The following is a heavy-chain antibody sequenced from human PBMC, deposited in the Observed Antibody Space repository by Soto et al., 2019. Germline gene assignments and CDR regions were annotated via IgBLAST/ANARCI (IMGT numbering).Heavy chain of an antibody. CDR2: IHYSGTT. V-gene: IGHV4-59*12. Sequence: LSLTCTVSGGSIRYYFWTWIRQPAGKGREWIGYIHYSGTTSFFPSYSPSLRSRVTISEDTSKNQFSLKLMSVTATDTAVYFCARDQGVVITADSWFDPWGQGTLVTVSS. CDR1: GGSIRYYF. J-gene: IGHJ5*02. CDR3: ARDQGVVITADSWFDP. D-gene: IGHD3-16*01.